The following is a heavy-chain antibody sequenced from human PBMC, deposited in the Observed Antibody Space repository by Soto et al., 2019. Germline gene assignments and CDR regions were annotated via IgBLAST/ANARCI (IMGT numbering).Heavy chain of an antibody. CDR2: ISGSSSNI. Sequence: EVQLVESGGGLVQPGGSLRLSCAASGFSFSNYAMDWVRQAPGKGLEWVSYISGSSSNIRYADSVKGRFIISRDNAKSSVYLQMNSLRADDTAVYYCARDPSRGSDWARYLDLWGRGTLVTVSS. CDR3: ARDPSRGSDWARYLDL. J-gene: IGHJ2*01. D-gene: IGHD1-26*01. V-gene: IGHV3-48*01. CDR1: GFSFSNYA.